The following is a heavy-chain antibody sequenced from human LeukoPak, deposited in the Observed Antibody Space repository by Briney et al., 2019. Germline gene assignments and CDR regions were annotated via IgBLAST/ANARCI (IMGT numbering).Heavy chain of an antibody. CDR1: GFTFRIYW. CDR2: IKSDGSEK. D-gene: IGHD2-21*01. Sequence: PGGSLRLSCAASGFTFRIYWMSWVRQAPGEGREWVASIKSDGSEKYYVASVKGRFTISKDHAKNSLYLQMNIMRAQDTAFYYGRRCYLLGGGGQGTLVTVSA. J-gene: IGHJ4*02. CDR3: RRCYLLGG. V-gene: IGHV3-7*03.